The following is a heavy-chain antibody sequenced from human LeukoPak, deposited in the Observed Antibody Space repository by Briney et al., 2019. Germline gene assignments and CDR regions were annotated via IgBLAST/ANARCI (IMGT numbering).Heavy chain of an antibody. Sequence: PGGSLRLSCAASGFTFDDYAMHWVRQAPGKGLEWFSGISWNSGSIGYADSVKGRFTISRDNAKNSLYLQMNSLRAEDTALYYCAKDISYGDYVLDYWGQGTLVTVSS. D-gene: IGHD4-17*01. CDR1: GFTFDDYA. CDR2: ISWNSGSI. V-gene: IGHV3-9*01. CDR3: AKDISYGDYVLDY. J-gene: IGHJ4*02.